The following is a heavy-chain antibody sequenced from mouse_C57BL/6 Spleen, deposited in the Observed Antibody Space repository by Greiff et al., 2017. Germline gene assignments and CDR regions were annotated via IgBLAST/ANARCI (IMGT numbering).Heavy chain of an antibody. J-gene: IGHJ2*01. CDR1: GFTFSDYG. Sequence: EVHLVESGGGLVKPGGSLKLSCAASGFTFSDYGMHWVRQAPEKGLEWVAYISSGSSTIYYADTVKGRFTISRDNAKNTLFLQMTSLRSDDTAWYYCSRNYYEHWGQGTTLTVSS. V-gene: IGHV5-17*01. D-gene: IGHD1-1*01. CDR2: ISSGSSTI. CDR3: SRNYYEH.